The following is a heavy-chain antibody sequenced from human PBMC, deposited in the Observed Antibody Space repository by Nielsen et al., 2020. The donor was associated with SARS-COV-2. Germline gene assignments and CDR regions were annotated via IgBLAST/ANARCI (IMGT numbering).Heavy chain of an antibody. D-gene: IGHD6-13*01. J-gene: IGHJ5*02. CDR3: ATAPGIAAATTGWFDP. CDR2: FDPVDGET. CDR1: GYTLTELS. V-gene: IGHV1-24*01. Sequence: ASVKVSCKVSGYTLTELSMHWVRQAPGKGLEWMGGFDPVDGETIYAQKFQGRVTMTEDTSTDTAYMELSSLRSEDTAVYYCATAPGIAAATTGWFDPWGQGTLVTVSS.